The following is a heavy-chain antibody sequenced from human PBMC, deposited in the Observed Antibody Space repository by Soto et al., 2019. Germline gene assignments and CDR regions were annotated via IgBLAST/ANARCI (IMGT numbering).Heavy chain of an antibody. Sequence: SETLSLTCTVSCGSISSYYWSWIRQPPGKGLEWIGYIYYRGSTNYNPSLKIRVTISVDTSKNQFSLKLSSVTAADTAVYYCARDRDRLYGMDVWGQGTTVTVSS. CDR2: IYYRGST. J-gene: IGHJ6*02. CDR3: ARDRDRLYGMDV. D-gene: IGHD6-25*01. CDR1: CGSISSYY. V-gene: IGHV4-59*01.